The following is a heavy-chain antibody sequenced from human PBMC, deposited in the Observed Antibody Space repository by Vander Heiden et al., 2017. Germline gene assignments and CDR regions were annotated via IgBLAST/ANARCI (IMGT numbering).Heavy chain of an antibody. CDR3: ARQDYDSTTPCDY. D-gene: IGHD3-22*01. CDR2: ISSSSSYI. J-gene: IGHJ4*02. CDR1: GFTFSSYS. V-gene: IGHV3-21*01. Sequence: EVQLVESGGGLVKPGGSLRLSCAASGFTFSSYSMNWVRQAPGKGLEWVSSISSSSSYIYYADSVKGRFTISRDNAKNSLYLQMNSLRAEDTAVYYCARQDYDSTTPCDYWGQGTLVTVSS.